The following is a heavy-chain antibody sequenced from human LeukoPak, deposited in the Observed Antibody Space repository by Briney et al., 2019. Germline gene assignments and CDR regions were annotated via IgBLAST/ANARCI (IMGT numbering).Heavy chain of an antibody. CDR1: GGSISSYY. CDR3: AALWFGEFLFDY. V-gene: IGHV4-59*01. J-gene: IGHJ4*02. Sequence: SETLSLTCTVSGGSISSYYWSWIRQPPGKGLEWIGYIYYSGSTNYNPSLKSRVTISVDTSKNQFSLKLSSVTAADTAVYYCAALWFGEFLFDYWGQGTLVTVPS. D-gene: IGHD3-10*01. CDR2: IYYSGST.